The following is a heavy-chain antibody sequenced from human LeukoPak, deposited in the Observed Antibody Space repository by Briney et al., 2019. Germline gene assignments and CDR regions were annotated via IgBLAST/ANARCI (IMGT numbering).Heavy chain of an antibody. CDR1: GFTFSSYW. Sequence: PGGSLRLSCAASGFTFSSYWMHWVRQAPGKGLVWVSRINSDGSSTSYADSVKGRFTISSDNAKNTLYLQMNSLRAEDTAVYYCASLFYYYYYVDVWGKGTTVTVSS. D-gene: IGHD2-21*01. CDR2: INSDGSST. J-gene: IGHJ6*03. V-gene: IGHV3-74*01. CDR3: ASLFYYYYYVDV.